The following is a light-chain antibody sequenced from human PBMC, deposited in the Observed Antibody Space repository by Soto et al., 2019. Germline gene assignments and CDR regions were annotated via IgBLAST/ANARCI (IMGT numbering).Light chain of an antibody. CDR3: SSYRSSTTPLV. V-gene: IGLV2-14*01. CDR2: DVS. Sequence: QSALTQPASVSGSPGQSITISCTGTTSDIGGYYFVSWFQQYPGKAPTLIIYDVSNRPSGSSSRFSGSKTGNTATLTISGLQAEDEADYYCSSYRSSTTPLVFGTGTKLTV. J-gene: IGLJ1*01. CDR1: TSDIGGYYF.